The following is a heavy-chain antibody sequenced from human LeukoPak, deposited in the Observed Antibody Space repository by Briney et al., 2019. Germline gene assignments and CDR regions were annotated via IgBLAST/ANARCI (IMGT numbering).Heavy chain of an antibody. V-gene: IGHV1-2*02. D-gene: IGHD3-3*01. CDR2: INPNSGGT. Sequence: ASVKVSCKASGYTFTGYYMHWVRQAPGQGLEWVGWINPNSGGTNYAQKFQGRVTMTRDTSISTAYMELSRLRSDDTAVYYWALLEWSPTWDWFDPWGQGTLVTVSS. J-gene: IGHJ5*02. CDR3: ALLEWSPTWDWFDP. CDR1: GYTFTGYY.